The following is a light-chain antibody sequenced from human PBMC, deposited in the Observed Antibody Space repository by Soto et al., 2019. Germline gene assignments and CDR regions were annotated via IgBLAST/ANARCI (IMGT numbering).Light chain of an antibody. J-gene: IGKJ1*01. V-gene: IGKV3-20*01. CDR3: QQYGSSPQT. Sequence: EIVLTQSPGTLSLSPGERATLSCRASQSVSSSYLAWYQQKPGQAPRLLIYGASSRATGIPDRFSGSGSGTVFTFIISRLEPEDFAVYYCQQYGSSPQTFGQGTKV. CDR2: GAS. CDR1: QSVSSSY.